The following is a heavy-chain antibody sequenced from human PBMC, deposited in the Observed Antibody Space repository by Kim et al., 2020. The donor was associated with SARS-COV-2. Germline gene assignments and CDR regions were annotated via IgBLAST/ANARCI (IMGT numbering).Heavy chain of an antibody. J-gene: IGHJ4*02. V-gene: IGHV3-33*06. CDR3: AKGRDGYPIDY. Sequence: GGSLRLSCAASGFTFSSYGMHWVRQAPGKGLEWVAVIWYDGSYKYYGDSVKGRFTISRDNSKNTLHLQRNSLRAEDTAVYYCAKGRDGYPIDYWGQGTL. CDR2: IWYDGSYK. D-gene: IGHD5-12*01. CDR1: GFTFSSYG.